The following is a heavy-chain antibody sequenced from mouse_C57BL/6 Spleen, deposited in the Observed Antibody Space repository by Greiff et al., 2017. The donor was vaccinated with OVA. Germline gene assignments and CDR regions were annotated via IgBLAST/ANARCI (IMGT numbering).Heavy chain of an antibody. CDR3: ARTGYAMDY. CDR2: INPNNGGT. V-gene: IGHV1-18*01. J-gene: IGHJ4*01. Sequence: VQLQQSGPELVKPGASVKISCKASGYTFTDYNMDWVKQSHGKSLEWIGDINPNNGGTIYNQKFKGKATLTVDKSSSTAYMELRSLTSEDTAVYYCARTGYAMDYWGQGTSVTVSS. D-gene: IGHD4-1*01. CDR1: GYTFTDYN.